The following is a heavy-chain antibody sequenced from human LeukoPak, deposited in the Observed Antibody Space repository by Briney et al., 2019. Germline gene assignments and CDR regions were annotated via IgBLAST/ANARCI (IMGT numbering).Heavy chain of an antibody. CDR3: ARVGYCSSTSCSLSDY. CDR2: ISAYNGNT. J-gene: IGHJ4*02. D-gene: IGHD2-2*01. Sequence: ASVKVSCKASGYTFTSYGIRWVRQAPGQGLEWMGWISAYNGNTNYAQKLQGRVTMTTDTSTSTAYMELRSLRSDDTAVYYCARVGYCSSTSCSLSDYWGQGTLVTVSS. V-gene: IGHV1-18*01. CDR1: GYTFTSYG.